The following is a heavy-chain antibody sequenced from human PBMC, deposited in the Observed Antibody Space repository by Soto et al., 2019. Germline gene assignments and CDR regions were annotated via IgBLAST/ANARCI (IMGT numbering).Heavy chain of an antibody. CDR3: ARDGEYYGMDV. CDR1: GGSISSSSYY. D-gene: IGHD3-10*01. V-gene: IGHV4-39*07. CDR2: IYYSGST. J-gene: IGHJ6*02. Sequence: SETLSLTCTVSGGSISSSSYYWGWIRQPPGKGLEWIGSIYYSGSTYYNPSLKSRVTISVDTSKNQFSLKLSSVTAADTAVYYCARDGEYYGMDVWGQGTTVTVSS.